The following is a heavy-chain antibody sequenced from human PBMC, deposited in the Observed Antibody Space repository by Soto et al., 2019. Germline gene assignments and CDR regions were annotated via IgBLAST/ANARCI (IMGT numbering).Heavy chain of an antibody. CDR1: GGSISSDAHY. D-gene: IGHD4-17*01. V-gene: IGHV4-30-4*01. CDR2: IYSSGST. Sequence: QVQLQESGPGLVKPSQTLSLTCTVSGGSISSDAHYWSWFRQPPGKGLEWIGYIYSSGSTYYNPSLKSQVSISVDTSKNQFSLKLSSVTAADTAVYYCARGPTVTTDSWGQGALVTVSS. CDR3: ARGPTVTTDS. J-gene: IGHJ4*02.